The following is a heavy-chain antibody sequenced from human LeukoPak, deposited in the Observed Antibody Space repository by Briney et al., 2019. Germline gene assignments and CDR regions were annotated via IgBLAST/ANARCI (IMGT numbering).Heavy chain of an antibody. V-gene: IGHV3-23*01. CDR1: GFTFSSYA. CDR3: AKDLIAAAGPLVLNYYYYYGMDV. D-gene: IGHD6-13*01. Sequence: GGSLRLSCAASGFTFSSYAMSWVRQAPGKGLEWVSAISGSGGSTYYADSVKGRFTISRDNSKNTLYLQMNSLRAEDTAVYYCAKDLIAAAGPLVLNYYYYYGMDVWGQGTTVTVSS. CDR2: ISGSGGST. J-gene: IGHJ6*02.